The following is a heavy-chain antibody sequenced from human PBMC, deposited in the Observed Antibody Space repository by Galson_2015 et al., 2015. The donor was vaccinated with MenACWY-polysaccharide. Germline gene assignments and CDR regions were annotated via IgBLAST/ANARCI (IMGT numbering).Heavy chain of an antibody. CDR1: GYTFTTYA. Sequence: SVKVSCKASGYTFTTYAMNWVRQAPGQGLEWMGGINTNTGNPTYAQGFTGRFVFSLDASVSTAYLQISSLKAEDTAVYYCARGPKQKPTTVPTGRFDCWGQGTLVTVSS. CDR3: ARGPKQKPTTVPTGRFDC. J-gene: IGHJ4*02. D-gene: IGHD4-17*01. CDR2: INTNTGNP. V-gene: IGHV7-4-1*02.